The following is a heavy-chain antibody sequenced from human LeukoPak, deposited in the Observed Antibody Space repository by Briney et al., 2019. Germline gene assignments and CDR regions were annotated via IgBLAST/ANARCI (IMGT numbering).Heavy chain of an antibody. CDR2: IYYSGST. Sequence: PSETLSLTCTVSGGSISSFYWSWIRQPPGKGLEWIGYIYYSGSTNYNPSLKSRVTISVDTSKNQFSLKLSSVTAADTAVYYCARHGTSGTNLNWFDPWGQGALVTVSS. CDR3: ARHGTSGTNLNWFDP. D-gene: IGHD1-1*01. J-gene: IGHJ5*02. V-gene: IGHV4-59*01. CDR1: GGSISSFY.